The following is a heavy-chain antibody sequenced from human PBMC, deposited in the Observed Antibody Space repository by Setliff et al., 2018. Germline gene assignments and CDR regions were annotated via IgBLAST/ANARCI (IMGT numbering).Heavy chain of an antibody. V-gene: IGHV4-38-2*02. CDR3: AKAGGYNFAD. CDR1: GHSTSSASY. Sequence: SETLSLTCTVSGHSTSSASYWGWIRQSPGKGLEWIATVHHSGAAPYNPSLKSRLTISVDTSKNQFSLKLSSVTAADTAVYYCAKAGGYNFADWGQGTLVTVSS. J-gene: IGHJ4*02. CDR2: VHHSGAA. D-gene: IGHD1-1*01.